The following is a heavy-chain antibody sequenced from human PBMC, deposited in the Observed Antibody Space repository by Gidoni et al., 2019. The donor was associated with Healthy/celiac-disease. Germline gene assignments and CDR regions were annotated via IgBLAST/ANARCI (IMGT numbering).Heavy chain of an antibody. CDR3: ARERPPGGSGWYNFDY. CDR1: GGSISRGSYY. V-gene: IGHV4-61*02. J-gene: IGHJ4*02. CDR2: IYTSGST. D-gene: IGHD6-19*01. Sequence: QVQLQESGPGLVKPSQTLSLTCTVSGGSISRGSYYWSWIRQPAGKGLEWIGRIYTSGSTNYNPSLKSRVTISVDTSKNQFSLKLSSVTAADTAVYYCARERPPGGSGWYNFDYWGQGTLVTVSS.